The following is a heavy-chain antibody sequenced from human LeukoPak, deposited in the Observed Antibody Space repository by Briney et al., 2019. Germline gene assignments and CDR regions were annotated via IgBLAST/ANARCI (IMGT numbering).Heavy chain of an antibody. J-gene: IGHJ4*02. V-gene: IGHV4-59*08. CDR1: GGSISSYY. CDR2: IYYSGTT. CDR3: ARHLFKQPILDY. Sequence: PSETLSLTCTVSGGSISSYYWSWIRQPPGKGLEWIGYIYYSGTTNYNPSLKSRVTISVDTSKNQFSLRLSSVTAADTAVYYCARHLFKQPILDYWGQGTLVTVSS. D-gene: IGHD6-13*01.